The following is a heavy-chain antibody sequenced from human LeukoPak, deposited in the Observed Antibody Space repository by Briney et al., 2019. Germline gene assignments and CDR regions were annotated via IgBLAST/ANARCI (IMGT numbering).Heavy chain of an antibody. D-gene: IGHD5-12*01. CDR3: AIASQIGFSGFDKNY. CDR1: GFTLSDYW. CDR2: INSDGSRI. Sequence: PGGPLRLSCAASGFTLSDYWMHWVRQAPGKGLVWVSRINSDGSRIIYADSVKGRFTISIDNAKNTVYLHLNSLRADDTAVYFCAIASQIGFSGFDKNYWGQGTLVTASS. J-gene: IGHJ4*01. V-gene: IGHV3-74*01.